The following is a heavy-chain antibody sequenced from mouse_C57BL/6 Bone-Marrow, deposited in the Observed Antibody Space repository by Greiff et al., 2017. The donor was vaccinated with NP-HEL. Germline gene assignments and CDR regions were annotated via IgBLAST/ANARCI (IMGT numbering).Heavy chain of an antibody. D-gene: IGHD3-2*02. Sequence: VNVVESGAELVRPGASVTLSCKASGYTFTDYEMHWVKQTPVHGLEWIGAIDPETGGTAYNQKFKGKAILTADKSSSTAYMELRSLTSEDSAVYYCTRRPAQATWDYWGQGTTLTVSS. V-gene: IGHV1-15*01. CDR3: TRRPAQATWDY. CDR1: GYTFTDYE. CDR2: IDPETGGT. J-gene: IGHJ2*01.